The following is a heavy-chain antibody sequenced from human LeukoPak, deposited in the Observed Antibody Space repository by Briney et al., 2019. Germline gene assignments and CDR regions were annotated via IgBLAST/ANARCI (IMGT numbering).Heavy chain of an antibody. J-gene: IGHJ6*04. CDR3: AELGITMIGGV. V-gene: IGHV3-21*01. CDR1: GFTFSSYS. CDR2: ISTTSSYI. D-gene: IGHD3-10*02. Sequence: PGGSLRLSCAASGFTFSSYSMNWVRQAPGKGLEWVSSISTTSSYIYYADSVKGRFTISRDNAKNSLYLQMNSLRAEDTAVYYCAELGITMIGGVWGKGTTVTISS.